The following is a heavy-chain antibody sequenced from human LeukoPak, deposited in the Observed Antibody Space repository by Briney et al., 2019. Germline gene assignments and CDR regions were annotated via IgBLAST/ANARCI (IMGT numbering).Heavy chain of an antibody. CDR1: GFTFSSYT. D-gene: IGHD6-19*01. Sequence: PGGSLRLSCAASGFTFSSYTMKWVRQAPGKGLEWVSSISSRSSYIYYADSVKGRFTIARDNAKNSLYLQMNSVRAEDTAVYYCAREGSGWNFDYWGQGTLVTVSS. J-gene: IGHJ4*02. CDR2: ISSRSSYI. V-gene: IGHV3-21*01. CDR3: AREGSGWNFDY.